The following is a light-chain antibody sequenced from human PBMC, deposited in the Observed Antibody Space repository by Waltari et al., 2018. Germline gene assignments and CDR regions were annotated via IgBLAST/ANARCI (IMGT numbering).Light chain of an antibody. V-gene: IGKV2-30*01. CDR3: MQVTQWPPT. CDR1: QNLVYSDGNTY. Sequence: VVMSQSPLSLPVTLGQPASISCRSSQNLVYSDGNTYLNWVQHRPGQSPRRLIYKVSNRHSEVPGRFIGSGSGTDFTMKISRVEAGDVGVYYCMQVTQWPPTFGGGTKVEIK. J-gene: IGKJ4*01. CDR2: KVS.